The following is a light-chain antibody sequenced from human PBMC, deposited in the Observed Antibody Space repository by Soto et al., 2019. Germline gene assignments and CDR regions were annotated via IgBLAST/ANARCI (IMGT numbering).Light chain of an antibody. V-gene: IGLV1-47*01. CDR2: RNN. CDR1: SSNIGSNS. Sequence: QSVLTQPPSASGTPGQRVTISCSGSSSNIGSNSVYWYQQLPGTAPKLLIYRNNQRPSGVPDRFSGSKSGTSGSLAISGLRSEDEADYYCAAWDDSLSGAVFGGGTKLTVL. J-gene: IGLJ7*01. CDR3: AAWDDSLSGAV.